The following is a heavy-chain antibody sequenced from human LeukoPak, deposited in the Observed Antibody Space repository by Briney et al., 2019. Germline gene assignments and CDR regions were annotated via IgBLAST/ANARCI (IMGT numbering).Heavy chain of an antibody. CDR1: GGSFSGYY. V-gene: IGHV4-34*01. CDR2: INHSGST. D-gene: IGHD5-18*01. CDR3: ARAGSYGYDY. Sequence: LTCAVYGGSFSGYYWSWIRQPPGKGLEWIGEINHSGSTNYNPSLTSRVTISVDTSKNQFSLKLSSVTAADTAVYYCARAGSYGYDYWGQGTLVTVSS. J-gene: IGHJ4*02.